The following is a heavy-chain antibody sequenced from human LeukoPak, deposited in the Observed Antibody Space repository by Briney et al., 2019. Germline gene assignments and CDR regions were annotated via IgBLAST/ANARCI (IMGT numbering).Heavy chain of an antibody. CDR1: GGSISSSSYY. CDR2: IYYGGST. Sequence: SETLSLTCTVSGGSISSSSYYWGWIRQPPGKGLEWIGSIYYGGSTYYNPSLKSRVTISVDTSKNQFSLKLSSVTAADTAVYYCARVNVAVAGSRNVAPGYWGQGTLVTVSS. V-gene: IGHV4-39*07. CDR3: ARVNVAVAGSRNVAPGY. D-gene: IGHD6-19*01. J-gene: IGHJ4*02.